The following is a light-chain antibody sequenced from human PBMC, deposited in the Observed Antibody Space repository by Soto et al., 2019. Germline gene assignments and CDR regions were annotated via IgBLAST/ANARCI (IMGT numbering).Light chain of an antibody. CDR1: QSVSSSY. CDR3: QQYGSSPRT. J-gene: IGKJ1*01. Sequence: EIVLTQSPGTLSLSPGERATLSCRASQSVSSSYLAWYQQKPGQAPRLLIYSTSGRATGIPDRFSGSGSGTDFTLTISSLQPEDSGVYYCQQYGSSPRTFGQGTKVDIK. V-gene: IGKV3-20*01. CDR2: STS.